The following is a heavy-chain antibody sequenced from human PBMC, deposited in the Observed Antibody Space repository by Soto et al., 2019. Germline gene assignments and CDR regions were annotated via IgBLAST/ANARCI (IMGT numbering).Heavy chain of an antibody. J-gene: IGHJ4*02. CDR3: AKDDSSGYYYDY. Sequence: PVGSLRLSCAASGFTFSSYAMSWVRQAPGKGLEWVSAISGSGGSTYYADSVKGRFTISRDNSKNTLYLQMNSLRAEDTAVYYCAKDDSSGYYYDYWGQGTLVTVSS. D-gene: IGHD3-22*01. CDR1: GFTFSSYA. CDR2: ISGSGGST. V-gene: IGHV3-23*01.